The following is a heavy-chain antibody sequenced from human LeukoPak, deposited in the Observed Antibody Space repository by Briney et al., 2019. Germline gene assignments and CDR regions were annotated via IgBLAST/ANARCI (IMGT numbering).Heavy chain of an antibody. V-gene: IGHV1-3*03. CDR3: ARDIVVVPAAISYYMDV. CDR1: GYTFSSYA. D-gene: IGHD2-2*02. Sequence: ASVKVSCKASGYTFSSYAMHWVRQAPGQRLEWMGWINAGNGNTKYSQEFQGRVTITRDTSASTAYMELSSLRSEDMAVYYCARDIVVVPAAISYYMDVWGKGTTVTISS. J-gene: IGHJ6*03. CDR2: INAGNGNT.